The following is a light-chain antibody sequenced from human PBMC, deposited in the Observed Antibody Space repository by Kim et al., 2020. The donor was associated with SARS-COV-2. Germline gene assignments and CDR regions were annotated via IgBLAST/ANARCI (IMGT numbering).Light chain of an antibody. CDR2: ATS. CDR3: QQYRFYAPT. CDR1: QDIQHH. Sequence: ASVGERVTITCRASQDIQHHLAWFQQKPGKAPKSLIFATSTLQTGVPSRFSGSRSGTDFTLTISTLQPEDSATYYCQQYRFYAPTFGQGTKVDIK. V-gene: IGKV1-16*01. J-gene: IGKJ1*01.